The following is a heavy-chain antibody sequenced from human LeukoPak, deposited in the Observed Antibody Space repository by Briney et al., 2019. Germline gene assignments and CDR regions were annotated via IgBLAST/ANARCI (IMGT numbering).Heavy chain of an antibody. CDR1: EFTFSGSA. CDR3: TGGSGWYSPDY. J-gene: IGHJ4*02. V-gene: IGHV3-73*01. Sequence: PGGCLILSCAASEFTFSGSAIHWVPQASGKGAGRVGLIRSSTKNYATAYAESVRGRFTISRDGSKDTAYLQMNSLKTEDTAVYYCTGGSGWYSPDYWGQGTLVTVYS. CDR2: IRSSTKNYAT. D-gene: IGHD6-19*01.